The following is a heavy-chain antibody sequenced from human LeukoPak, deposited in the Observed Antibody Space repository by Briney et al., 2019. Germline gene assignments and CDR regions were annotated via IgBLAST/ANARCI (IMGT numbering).Heavy chain of an antibody. CDR3: ARDYCSSTSCLFDY. D-gene: IGHD2-2*01. J-gene: IGHJ4*02. Sequence: GASVNVSCKASGYTFTGYHMHWVRQAPGQGLEWMGRINPNSGDTNYAQKFQGRVTMTRDTSISTAYMELSRLRSDDTAVYYCARDYCSSTSCLFDYWGQGTLVTVS. CDR1: GYTFTGYH. V-gene: IGHV1-2*06. CDR2: INPNSGDT.